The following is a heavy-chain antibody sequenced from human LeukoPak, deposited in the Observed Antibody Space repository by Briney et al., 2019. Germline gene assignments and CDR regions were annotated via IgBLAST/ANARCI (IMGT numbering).Heavy chain of an antibody. J-gene: IGHJ4*02. D-gene: IGHD2-2*01. Sequence: ASVKVSCKASGYTFTSYGISWVRQAPGQGLEWMGWISAYNGNTNYAQKLQGRVTMTTDTSTSTAYMELRSLRSDDTAVYYCARAVESDCSSTSCYYFDYWGQGTLVTVSS. CDR2: ISAYNGNT. CDR3: ARAVESDCSSTSCYYFDY. V-gene: IGHV1-18*01. CDR1: GYTFTSYG.